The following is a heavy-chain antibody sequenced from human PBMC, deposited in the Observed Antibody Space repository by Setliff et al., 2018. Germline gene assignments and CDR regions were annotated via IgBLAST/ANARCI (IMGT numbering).Heavy chain of an antibody. CDR2: INAGNGNT. CDR3: ARDLNSQDAFDI. CDR1: GYTFTSYA. J-gene: IGHJ3*02. D-gene: IGHD1-7*01. V-gene: IGHV1-3*01. Sequence: ASVKVSCKASGYTFTSYAMHWVRQAPGQRLEWMGWINAGNGNTKYSQKFQGRVTITRDTSASTAYMELSSLRSEDTAVYYCARDLNSQDAFDIWGQGTMVTVSS.